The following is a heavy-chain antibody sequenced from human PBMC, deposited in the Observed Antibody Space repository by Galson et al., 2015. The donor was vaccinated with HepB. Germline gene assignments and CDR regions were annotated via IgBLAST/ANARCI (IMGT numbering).Heavy chain of an antibody. V-gene: IGHV3-23*01. Sequence: SLRLSCAASGFTFSNYAMNWVRQAPGKGLEWVSGISGSGGSTYYADSVKGRFTISRDNSKNTLYLQMNSMRAEDAAVYYCAKGVPGIAAAGTGYFQHWGQGTLVIVSS. CDR1: GFTFSNYA. D-gene: IGHD6-13*01. CDR3: AKGVPGIAAAGTGYFQH. J-gene: IGHJ1*01. CDR2: ISGSGGST.